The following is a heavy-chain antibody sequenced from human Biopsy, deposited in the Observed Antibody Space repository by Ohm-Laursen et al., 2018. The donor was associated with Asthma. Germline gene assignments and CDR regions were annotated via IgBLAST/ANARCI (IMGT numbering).Heavy chain of an antibody. J-gene: IGHJ2*01. CDR3: ARVPTTLRYFDL. D-gene: IGHD2-15*01. CDR2: IYYTGTT. V-gene: IGHV4-61*08. Sequence: GTLSLTCIVSGDAMSTSGSYWGWIRQPPGKGLEWIGYIYYTGTTNYNPSLKSRVSISVDTSKNQFSLKLTSVTAADTAVYYCARVPTTLRYFDLWGRGTLVTVSS. CDR1: GDAMSTSGSY.